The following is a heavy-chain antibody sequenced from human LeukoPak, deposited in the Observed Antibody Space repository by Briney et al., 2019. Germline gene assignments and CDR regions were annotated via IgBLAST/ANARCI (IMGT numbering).Heavy chain of an antibody. J-gene: IGHJ4*02. CDR3: ARGVSSSWYYFDY. CDR1: GGSISSYY. V-gene: IGHV4-59*01. CDR2: IYYSGST. Sequence: SETLSLTCTVSGGSISSYYWSWIRQPPGKGLEWIGYIYYSGSTNYNPSLKSRVTISVDTSKNQFSLKLSSVTAADTAVYYRARGVSSSWYYFDYWGQGTLVTVSS. D-gene: IGHD6-13*01.